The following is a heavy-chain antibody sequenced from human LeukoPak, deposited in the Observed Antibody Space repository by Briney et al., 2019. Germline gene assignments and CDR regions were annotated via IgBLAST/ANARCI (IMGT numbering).Heavy chain of an antibody. J-gene: IGHJ4*02. CDR3: AARETDTFDY. D-gene: IGHD1-1*01. V-gene: IGHV4-34*01. CDR2: VNHSGST. Sequence: SETLSLTCAVYGGSFSGYYWSWIRQPPGKGLEWIGEVNHSGSTNYNPSLKSRVTISVDTSKNQFSLKLSSVTAADTAVYYCAARETDTFDYWGQGTLVTVSS. CDR1: GGSFSGYY.